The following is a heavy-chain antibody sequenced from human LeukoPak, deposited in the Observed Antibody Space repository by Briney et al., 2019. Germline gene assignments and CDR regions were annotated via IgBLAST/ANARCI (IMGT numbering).Heavy chain of an antibody. D-gene: IGHD3-3*01. J-gene: IGHJ4*02. CDR1: GGSFSGYY. Sequence: SETLSLTCAVYGGSFSGYYWSWIRQPPGKGLEWIGEINHSGSTYYNPSLKSRVTISVDTSKNQFSLKLSSVTAADTAVYYCARLSVSHINWGQGTLVTVSS. V-gene: IGHV4-34*09. CDR2: INHSGST. CDR3: ARLSVSHIN.